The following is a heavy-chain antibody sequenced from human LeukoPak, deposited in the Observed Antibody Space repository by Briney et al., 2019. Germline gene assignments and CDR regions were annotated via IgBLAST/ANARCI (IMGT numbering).Heavy chain of an antibody. V-gene: IGHV3-48*04. J-gene: IGHJ4*02. D-gene: IGHD1-26*01. CDR1: GFTFSSYS. CDR2: ISSGSSTI. Sequence: GGSLRLSCAASGFTFSSYSMNWVRQAPGKGLEWVSYISSGSSTIYYADSVKGRFTISRDNAKNSLYLQMNSLRAEDTAVYYCARDTPGGATFNYWGQGTLVPVSS. CDR3: ARDTPGGATFNY.